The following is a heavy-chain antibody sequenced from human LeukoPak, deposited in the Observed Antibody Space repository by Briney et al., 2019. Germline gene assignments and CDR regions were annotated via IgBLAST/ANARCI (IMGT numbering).Heavy chain of an antibody. J-gene: IGHJ2*01. CDR2: IYYSGST. V-gene: IGHV4-39*07. CDR1: GGSISKSNYY. Sequence: KSSETLSLTCTVSGGSISKSNYYWGWIRQPPGKGLEWIGNIYYSGSTNYNPSLKSRVTISVDTSKNQFSLKLSSVTAADTAVYYCARVVTVSYWYFDLWGRGTLVTVSS. D-gene: IGHD4-17*01. CDR3: ARVVTVSYWYFDL.